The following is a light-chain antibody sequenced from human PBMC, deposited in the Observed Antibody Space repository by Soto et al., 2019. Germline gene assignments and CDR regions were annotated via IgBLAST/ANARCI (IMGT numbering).Light chain of an antibody. CDR3: EHYTTYSGT. Sequence: DIHMTQSPATLSASVGDRVTITCRASQSISTWLAWYQQKPVKAPKLLIYWAASLESGVPSRLSGSGSGTEFTLTLGILEPDDLETDYCEHYTTYSGTFGPGTEVDIE. CDR1: QSISTW. J-gene: IGKJ3*01. V-gene: IGKV1-5*03. CDR2: WAA.